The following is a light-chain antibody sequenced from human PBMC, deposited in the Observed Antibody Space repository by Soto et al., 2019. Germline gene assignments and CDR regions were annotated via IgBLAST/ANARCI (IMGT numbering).Light chain of an antibody. CDR1: HIVSKS. CDR3: LPGNRWPIFT. V-gene: IGKV3-11*01. Sequence: EPVLTQCPSTLSLSTGEIATLSCRASHIVSKSLAWYQQKPCQSPRLLIYTTSNRATFIPARFSGSGSRTDFTLTINRQTPDCIACSDCLPGNRWPIFTFGPRAKVDIK. CDR2: TTS. J-gene: IGKJ3*01.